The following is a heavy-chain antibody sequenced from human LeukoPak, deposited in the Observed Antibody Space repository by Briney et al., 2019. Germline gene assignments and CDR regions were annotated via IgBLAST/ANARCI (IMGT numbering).Heavy chain of an antibody. D-gene: IGHD3-10*01. V-gene: IGHV1-2*07. CDR1: GYTFTGYY. Sequence: GPSVKVSCTASGYTFTGYYMHWVRQAPGQGVEWMGWINPNSGSTDYAHKFQGRVTMIRDTSISTAYMELSRLRSDDTAVYYCARDTDKDITMVRGVYYYYYGMDVWGQGTTVTVSS. J-gene: IGHJ6*02. CDR3: ARDTDKDITMVRGVYYYYYGMDV. CDR2: INPNSGST.